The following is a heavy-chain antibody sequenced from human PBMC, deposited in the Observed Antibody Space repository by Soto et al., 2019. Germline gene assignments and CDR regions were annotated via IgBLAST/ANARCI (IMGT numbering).Heavy chain of an antibody. J-gene: IGHJ5*02. CDR2: ISYDGSNK. CDR1: GFTFSSYA. D-gene: IGHD3-22*01. V-gene: IGHV3-30-3*01. Sequence: GGSLRLSCAASGFTFSSYAMHWVRQAPGKGLEWVAVISYDGSNKYYADSVKGRFTISRDNSKNTLYLQMNSLRAEDTAVYYCARSSDYPNWFDPWGQGTQVTVSS. CDR3: ARSSDYPNWFDP.